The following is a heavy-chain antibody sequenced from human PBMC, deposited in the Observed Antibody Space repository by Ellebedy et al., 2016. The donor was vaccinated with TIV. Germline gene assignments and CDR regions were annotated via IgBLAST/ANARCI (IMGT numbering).Heavy chain of an antibody. V-gene: IGHV4-31*03. Sequence: LRLXCTVSGGSISTDGYYWSWIRQHPGRGLEWIGYMYYSGTTYYNPSLKSRLSMSVDTSNNQFSLRLNSVTAADTAVYYCARGSPSSISCYYFDLWGQGALVTVSS. J-gene: IGHJ4*02. CDR2: MYYSGTT. D-gene: IGHD2-2*01. CDR1: GGSISTDGYY. CDR3: ARGSPSSISCYYFDL.